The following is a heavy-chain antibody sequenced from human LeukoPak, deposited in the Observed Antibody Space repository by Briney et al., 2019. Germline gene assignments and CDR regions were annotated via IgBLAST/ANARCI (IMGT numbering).Heavy chain of an antibody. Sequence: SETLSLTCAVSGYTISSEYYWGWIRQPPGKGLEWIGSIYHSGSTDYNPSLKSRVTMPVDTSKNQFSLKLASVTAADTAVYYCARQNGFGEEFDYWGQGTLVTVSS. J-gene: IGHJ4*02. D-gene: IGHD3-3*01. CDR3: ARQNGFGEEFDY. V-gene: IGHV4-38-2*01. CDR2: IYHSGST. CDR1: GYTISSEYY.